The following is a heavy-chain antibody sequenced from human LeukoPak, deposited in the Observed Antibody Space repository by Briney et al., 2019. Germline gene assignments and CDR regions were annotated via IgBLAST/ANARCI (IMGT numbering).Heavy chain of an antibody. D-gene: IGHD3-16*01. CDR1: GLTFNNYA. CDR2: ISKSGDHT. CDR3: ATSWGPDTSAFRWGRDGMDV. V-gene: IGHV3-23*01. Sequence: GGSLRLSCAVSGLTFNNYAMSWVRQAPGKGLEWVSAISKSGDHTYYAASAKGRLTIYRDNSKNTQYLQMNSLRAEDTAVYYCATSWGPDTSAFRWGRDGMDVWGQGTTVIVS. J-gene: IGHJ6*02.